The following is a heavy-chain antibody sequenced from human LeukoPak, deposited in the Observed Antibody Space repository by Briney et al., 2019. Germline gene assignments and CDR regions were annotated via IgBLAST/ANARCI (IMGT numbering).Heavy chain of an antibody. CDR3: ARDVLRFLASDWFDP. V-gene: IGHV1-2*06. J-gene: IGHJ5*02. CDR2: INPSSGGT. Sequence: GASVKVSCKASGYTFTGYYMHWVRQAPGQGLEWMGRINPSSGGTNYAQKFQGRVTMTRDTSTSTVYMELSSLRSEDTAVYYCARDVLRFLASDWFDPWGQGTLVTVSS. D-gene: IGHD3-3*01. CDR1: GYTFTGYY.